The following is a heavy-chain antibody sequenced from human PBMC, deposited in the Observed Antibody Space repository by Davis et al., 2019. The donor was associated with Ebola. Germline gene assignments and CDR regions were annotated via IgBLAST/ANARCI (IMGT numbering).Heavy chain of an antibody. CDR3: AKAAYNWNYVFSYYYGMDV. Sequence: GESLKISCAASGFTFSSYGMHWVRQAPGKGLEWVAVISYDGSNKYYADSVKGRFTISRDNSKNTLYLQMNSLRAEDTAVYYCAKAAYNWNYVFSYYYGMDVWGQGTTVTVSS. CDR2: ISYDGSNK. CDR1: GFTFSSYG. D-gene: IGHD1-7*01. J-gene: IGHJ6*02. V-gene: IGHV3-30*18.